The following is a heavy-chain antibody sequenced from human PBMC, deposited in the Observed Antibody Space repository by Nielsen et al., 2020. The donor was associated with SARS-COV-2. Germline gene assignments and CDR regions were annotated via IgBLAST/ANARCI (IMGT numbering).Heavy chain of an antibody. D-gene: IGHD3-3*01. CDR2: IWYDGSNK. CDR3: ARGYDFWSGYSGLDI. V-gene: IGHV3-33*01. J-gene: IGHJ3*02. Sequence: VRQAPGKGLEWVAVIWYDGSNKYYADSVKGRFTISRDNSKNTLYLQMNSLRAEDTAVYYCARGYDFWSGYSGLDIWGQGTMVTVSS.